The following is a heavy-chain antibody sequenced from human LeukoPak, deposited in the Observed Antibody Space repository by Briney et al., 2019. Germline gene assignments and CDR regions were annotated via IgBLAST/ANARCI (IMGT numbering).Heavy chain of an antibody. V-gene: IGHV3-23*01. D-gene: IGHD1-26*01. CDR2: ISGSGGST. J-gene: IGHJ4*02. Sequence: PGRSLRLSCAASGFTFSSYAMSWVRQAPGKGLEWVSVISGSGGSTSYADSVKGRFTISRDNFKNTLYMQMKSLRADDTAVYYCAKGMGSTGRQFSFDYWGQGTLVTVSS. CDR3: AKGMGSTGRQFSFDY. CDR1: GFTFSSYA.